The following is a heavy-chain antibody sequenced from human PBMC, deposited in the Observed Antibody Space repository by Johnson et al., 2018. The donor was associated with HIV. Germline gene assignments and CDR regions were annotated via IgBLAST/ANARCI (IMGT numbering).Heavy chain of an antibody. V-gene: IGHV3-48*03. CDR2: ISSSGSTI. CDR3: ARDRSLDAFDI. CDR1: GFTFSSYE. J-gene: IGHJ3*02. Sequence: EVQVVESGGGLVQPGGSLRLSCAASGFTFSSYEMNWVRQAPGKGLEWVSYISSSGSTIYYADSVKGRFTISRDNAKNSLYLQMNSLRAEDTAVYYCARDRSLDAFDIWGQGTMVTVSS.